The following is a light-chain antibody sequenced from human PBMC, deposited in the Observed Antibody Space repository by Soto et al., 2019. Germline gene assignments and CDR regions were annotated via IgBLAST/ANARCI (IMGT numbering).Light chain of an antibody. Sequence: DIQMTQSPSSLSASVGYRVTISCRASQTISTYLHWYHHIPGRAPSLLISDVSTLQSGVPGRFRGSASYIEFTLTITYVQPEDFATYYCQQGYSIHALPFCGGTKVE. CDR3: QQGYSIHALP. J-gene: IGKJ4*01. V-gene: IGKV1-39*01. CDR1: QTISTY. CDR2: DVS.